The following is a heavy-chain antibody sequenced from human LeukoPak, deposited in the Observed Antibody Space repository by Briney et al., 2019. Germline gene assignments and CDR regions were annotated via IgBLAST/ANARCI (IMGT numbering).Heavy chain of an antibody. CDR1: GFTFSSYS. CDR2: ISSSSSYI. Sequence: GGSLRLSCAASGFTFSSYSMNWVRQAPGKGLEWVSSISSSSSYIYYADSVKGRFTISRDNAKNSLYLQMNSLRAEDTAVYYCARVGPGDAFDIWGQGTMVTVSS. V-gene: IGHV3-21*01. CDR3: ARVGPGDAFDI. J-gene: IGHJ3*02.